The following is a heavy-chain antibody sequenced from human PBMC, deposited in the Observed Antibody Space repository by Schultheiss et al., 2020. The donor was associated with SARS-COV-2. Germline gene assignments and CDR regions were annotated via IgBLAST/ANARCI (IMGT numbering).Heavy chain of an antibody. CDR1: GGTFSSYT. CDR2: IIPILGIA. V-gene: IGHV1-69*04. J-gene: IGHJ4*02. CDR3: ARDPFGPQAYCGGDCHSLFDY. D-gene: IGHD2-21*02. Sequence: SVKVSCKASGGTFSSYTISWVRQAPGQGLEWMGRIIPILGIANYAQKFQGRVTITADKSTSTAYMELSSLRSEDTAVYYCARDPFGPQAYCGGDCHSLFDYWGQGTLVTVSS.